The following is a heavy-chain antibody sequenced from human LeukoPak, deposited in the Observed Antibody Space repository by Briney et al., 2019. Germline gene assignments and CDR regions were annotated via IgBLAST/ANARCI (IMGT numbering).Heavy chain of an antibody. CDR1: GFTVSSSY. CDR2: IYSGGST. J-gene: IGHJ3*02. CDR3: VKGGIVVAISAFDI. Sequence: PGGSLRLSCAASGFTVSSSYMNWVRQAPGKGLEWVSVIYSGGSTYYADSVKGRFTISRDNSKNTLYLRMSSLRAEDTAVYYCVKGGIVVAISAFDIWGQGTMVNVSS. V-gene: IGHV3-66*01. D-gene: IGHD3-22*01.